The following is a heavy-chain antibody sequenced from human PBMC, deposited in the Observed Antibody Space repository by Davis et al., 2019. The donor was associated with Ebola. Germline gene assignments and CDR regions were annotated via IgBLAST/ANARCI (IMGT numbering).Heavy chain of an antibody. Sequence: GESLKISCAASGFTFSDYYMSWIRQAPGKGLEWVSSISSSSSYIYYADSVKGRFTISRDNAKNSLYLQMNSLRAEDTAVYYCARVGVFGAAGRWGQGTLVTVSS. CDR3: ARVGVFGAAGR. D-gene: IGHD6-13*01. CDR2: ISSSSSYI. CDR1: GFTFSDYY. J-gene: IGHJ4*02. V-gene: IGHV3-11*06.